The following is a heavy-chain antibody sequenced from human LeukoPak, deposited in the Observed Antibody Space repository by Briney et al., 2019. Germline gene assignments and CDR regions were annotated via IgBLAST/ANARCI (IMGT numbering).Heavy chain of an antibody. D-gene: IGHD3-22*01. V-gene: IGHV3-23*01. CDR3: AKVPLYYYDSSGSLFDY. Sequence: GGSLRLSCAASGFTFSSYAMSWVRQAPGKGLEWVSAISGSGGSTYYADSVKGRFTISRDNSKNKLYLQTNSLRAEDTAVYYCAKVPLYYYDSSGSLFDYWGQGTLVTVSS. CDR1: GFTFSSYA. CDR2: ISGSGGST. J-gene: IGHJ4*02.